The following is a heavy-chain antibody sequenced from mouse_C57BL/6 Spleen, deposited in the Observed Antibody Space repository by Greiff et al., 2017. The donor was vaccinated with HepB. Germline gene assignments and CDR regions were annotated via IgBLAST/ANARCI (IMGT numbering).Heavy chain of an antibody. CDR1: GFSLTSYG. V-gene: IGHV2-2*01. D-gene: IGHD3-2*02. Sequence: QVQLKESGPGLVQPSQSLSITCTVSGFSLTSYGVHWVRQSPGKGLEWLGVIWSGGSTDYNAAFISRLSISKENSKSQVFFKMNSLQADDTAIYYCARRGTAQDTWFAYWGQGTLVTVSA. CDR2: IWSGGST. J-gene: IGHJ3*01. CDR3: ARRGTAQDTWFAY.